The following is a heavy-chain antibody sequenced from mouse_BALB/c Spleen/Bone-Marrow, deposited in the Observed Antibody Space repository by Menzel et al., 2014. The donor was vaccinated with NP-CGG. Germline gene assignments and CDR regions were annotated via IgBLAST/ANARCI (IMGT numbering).Heavy chain of an antibody. Sequence: QVQLKESGAELMKPGASVKISCKATGYTFSSYWIEWVKQRPGHGLEWIGEILPGSGSTNYNEKFKGKATFTADTSSNTAYMQLSSPTSEDSAVYYCARRGLRRGYYFDYWGQGTTLTVSS. CDR1: GYTFSSYW. CDR2: ILPGSGST. V-gene: IGHV1-9*01. CDR3: ARRGLRRGYYFDY. D-gene: IGHD2-4*01. J-gene: IGHJ2*01.